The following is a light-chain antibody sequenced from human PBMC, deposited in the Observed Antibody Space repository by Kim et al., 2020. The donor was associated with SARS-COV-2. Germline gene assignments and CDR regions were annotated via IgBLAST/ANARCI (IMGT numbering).Light chain of an antibody. CDR3: QQSYSTSWT. J-gene: IGKJ1*01. CDR2: DAS. Sequence: ASVGDRVTIACRASQNINNYLDWFQQKPGQAPRLLISDASNLRSGVPSRFSGSGSGTDFSLTISSLQPAEFATYYCQQSYSTSWTFGQGTKVDIK. V-gene: IGKV1-39*01. CDR1: QNINNY.